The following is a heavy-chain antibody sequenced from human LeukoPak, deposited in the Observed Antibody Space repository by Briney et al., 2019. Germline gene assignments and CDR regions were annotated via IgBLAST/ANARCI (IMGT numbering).Heavy chain of an antibody. CDR3: AKAYGSGWAPFDY. CDR2: ISGSGGST. J-gene: IGHJ4*02. Sequence: GGSLRLSCAASGFTFSSYAVSWVRQAPGKGLEWVSTISGSGGSTDYADSVKGRFTISRDNSKNTLYLQMNSLRAEDTAVYYCAKAYGSGWAPFDYWGQGTLVTVSS. V-gene: IGHV3-23*01. CDR1: GFTFSSYA. D-gene: IGHD6-19*01.